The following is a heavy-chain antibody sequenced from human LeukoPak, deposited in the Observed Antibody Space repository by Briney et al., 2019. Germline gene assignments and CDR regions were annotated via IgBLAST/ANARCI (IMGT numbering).Heavy chain of an antibody. V-gene: IGHV3-21*01. CDR1: GFTFSSYS. J-gene: IGHJ6*04. D-gene: IGHD6-13*01. CDR2: ISSSSSYI. CDR3: ARDRQQLVPTNYYYYGMDV. Sequence: GGSLRLSCAASGFTFSSYSMNWVRQAPGKGLEWVSSISSSSSYIYYADSVKGRFTIPRDNAKNSLYLQMNSLRAEDTAVYYCARDRQQLVPTNYYYYGMDVWGKGTTVTVSS.